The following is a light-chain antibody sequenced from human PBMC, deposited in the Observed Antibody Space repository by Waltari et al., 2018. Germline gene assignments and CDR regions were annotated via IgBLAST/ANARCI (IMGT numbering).Light chain of an antibody. J-gene: IGLJ3*02. CDR2: ATD. CDR3: QSYENDLGGDWV. V-gene: IGLV1-40*03. Sequence: QQLPGSGPTRLIYATDNRPSVVPDRFSGSKSGASAYLAITGLQAEDEADYYCQSYENDLGGDWVFGGGTKLTV.